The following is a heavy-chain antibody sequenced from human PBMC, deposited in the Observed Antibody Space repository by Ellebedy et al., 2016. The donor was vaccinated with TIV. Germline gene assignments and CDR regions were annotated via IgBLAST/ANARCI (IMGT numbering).Heavy chain of an antibody. J-gene: IGHJ6*02. D-gene: IGHD3-3*01. Sequence: MPSETLSLTCTVSGGSINHWYWSWIRQPPGKGLEWVGHIHYSGRTRYNPSLKSRLTISVDTSKNQFSLKLTSVTAADTAVYYCAREREEFYDSQTTYHNYGMDLWGQGTTVTVSS. CDR3: AREREEFYDSQTTYHNYGMDL. CDR1: GGSINHWY. V-gene: IGHV4-59*01. CDR2: IHYSGRT.